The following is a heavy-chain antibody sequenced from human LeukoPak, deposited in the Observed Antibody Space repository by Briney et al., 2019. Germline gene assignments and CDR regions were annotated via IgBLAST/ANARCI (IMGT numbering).Heavy chain of an antibody. Sequence: GASLRLSCAASGFTFSSYAMSWVRQAPGKGLEWVSAISGSGGSTYYADSVKGRFTISRDNSKNTLYLQMDSLRAEDTAVYYCAKVVPGCSYAQYSGYDLLGLDYWGQGTLVTVSS. D-gene: IGHD5-12*01. CDR1: GFTFSSYA. J-gene: IGHJ4*02. CDR2: ISGSGGST. V-gene: IGHV3-23*01. CDR3: AKVVPGCSYAQYSGYDLLGLDY.